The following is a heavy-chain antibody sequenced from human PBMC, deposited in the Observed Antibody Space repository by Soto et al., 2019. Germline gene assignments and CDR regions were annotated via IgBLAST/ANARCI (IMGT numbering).Heavy chain of an antibody. V-gene: IGHV3-49*03. Sequence: GGSLRLSCTASGFTFGDYAMSWFRQAPGKGLEWVGFIRSKAYGGTTEYAASVKGRFTISRDDSKSIAYLQMNSLKTEDTAVYYCTRDSSSSGWYLKIYYYYGMDVWGQGTTVTVSS. CDR1: GFTFGDYA. J-gene: IGHJ6*02. D-gene: IGHD6-19*01. CDR3: TRDSSSSGWYLKIYYYYGMDV. CDR2: IRSKAYGGTT.